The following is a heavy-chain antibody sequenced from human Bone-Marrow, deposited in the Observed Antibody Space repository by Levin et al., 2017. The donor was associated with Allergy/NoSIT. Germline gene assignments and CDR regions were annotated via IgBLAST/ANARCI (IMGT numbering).Heavy chain of an antibody. CDR1: GFKFDDYA. J-gene: IGHJ6*02. CDR2: ISWNSDHI. D-gene: IGHD2-15*01. V-gene: IGHV3-9*01. Sequence: GGSLRLSCVGSGFKFDDYALHWVRQSPRRGLEWVSGISWNSDHIAYADSVRGRFIISRDNARNSLYLQVNNLRPEDTALYYCVKDRYGANDGWYVGHYYVMDVWGQGTTVTVSS. CDR3: VKDRYGANDGWYVGHYYVMDV.